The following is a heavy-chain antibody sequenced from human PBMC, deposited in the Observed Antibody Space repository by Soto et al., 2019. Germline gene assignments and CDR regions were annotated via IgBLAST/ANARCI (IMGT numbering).Heavy chain of an antibody. CDR2: IVPIFNTS. Sequence: QVQLVQSGAEVKKPGSSVKVSCKASGGTFSTYPITWVRQAPGQGLEWVGVIVPIFNTSTYARKFRGRVTITADESTTTAFMELSSLRSDDTAVYYCARSWLKSYYFDYWGQGTLVTVSS. CDR3: ARSWLKSYYFDY. V-gene: IGHV1-69*01. D-gene: IGHD5-12*01. J-gene: IGHJ4*02. CDR1: GGTFSTYP.